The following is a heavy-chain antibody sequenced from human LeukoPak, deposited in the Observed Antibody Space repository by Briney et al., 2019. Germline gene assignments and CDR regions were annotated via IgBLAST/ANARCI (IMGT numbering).Heavy chain of an antibody. V-gene: IGHV4-39*01. CDR2: IYYSGST. D-gene: IGHD6-13*01. CDR1: GGSISSSSYY. Sequence: SETLSLTCTVSGGSISSSSYYWGWIRQPPGKGLEWIGSIYYSGSTYYNPSFKSRVTIYVDTSKNQFSLNLSSVTAADTAVYYCARRRYSSSWVVDYWRQGPLVTVSS. CDR3: ARRRYSSSWVVDY. J-gene: IGHJ4*02.